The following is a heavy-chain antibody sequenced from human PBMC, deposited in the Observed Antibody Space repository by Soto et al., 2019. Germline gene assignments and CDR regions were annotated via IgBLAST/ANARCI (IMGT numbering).Heavy chain of an antibody. V-gene: IGHV3-23*01. CDR1: GFTFSSYA. CDR2: ISGNGSST. J-gene: IGHJ4*02. D-gene: IGHD3-22*01. CDR3: AKVPYDSSGYVAYFDY. Sequence: GGSLRLSCAASGFTFSSYAMSWVRQAPGKGLEWVSAISGNGSSTYYADSVKGRFTISRDNSKNTLYLQMNSLRAEDTAVYYCAKVPYDSSGYVAYFDYWGQGTLVTVSS.